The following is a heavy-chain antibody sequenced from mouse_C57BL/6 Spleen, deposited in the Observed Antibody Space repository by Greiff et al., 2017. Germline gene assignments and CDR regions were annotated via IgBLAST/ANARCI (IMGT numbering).Heavy chain of an antibody. J-gene: IGHJ3*01. CDR3: ATRGTYVPFAY. CDR1: GYTFTGYW. V-gene: IGHV1-9*01. Sequence: QVQLQQSGAELMKPGASVKLSCKATGYTFTGYWIEWVNQRPGHGLEWIGEILPGSGSTNYKEKFKGKATFTADTSSNTAYMQLSRLTTEDSAIYYCATRGTYVPFAYWGQGTLVTVSA. CDR2: ILPGSGST.